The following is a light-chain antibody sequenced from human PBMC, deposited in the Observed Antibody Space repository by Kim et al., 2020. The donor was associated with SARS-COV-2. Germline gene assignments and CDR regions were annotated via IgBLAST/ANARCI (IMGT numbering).Light chain of an antibody. CDR3: QQYSSDWYS. V-gene: IGKV1-5*03. Sequence: DIQMTQSPSTLSASVGDTVTITCRASQTITTWLAWYQQKSGKAPNLLIYKASSLKSGVPSRFSGSGSGTEFTLTISSLQPDDFATYYCQQYSSDWYSCGQGTKLEI. CDR2: KAS. CDR1: QTITTW. J-gene: IGKJ2*03.